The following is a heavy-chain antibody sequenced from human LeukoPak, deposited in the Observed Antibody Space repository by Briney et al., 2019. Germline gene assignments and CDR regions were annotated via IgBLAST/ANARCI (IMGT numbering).Heavy chain of an antibody. CDR3: ARVAKWDLTIYYFDY. V-gene: IGHV3-30-3*01. Sequence: AGGSLRLSCAASGFTFSIYAMYWVRQAPGKGLEWVAVISYDGNTKYYADSVKGRFTISRDNSKNTLYLQMNSLRAEDTAVYYCARVAKWDLTIYYFDYGGQGTLVTVSS. CDR2: ISYDGNTK. CDR1: GFTFSIYA. D-gene: IGHD1-26*01. J-gene: IGHJ4*02.